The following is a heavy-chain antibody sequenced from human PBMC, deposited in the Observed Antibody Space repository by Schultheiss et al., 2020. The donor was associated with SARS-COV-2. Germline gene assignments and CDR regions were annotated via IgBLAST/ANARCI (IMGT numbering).Heavy chain of an antibody. CDR2: IYNSGST. Sequence: SETLSLTCAVSGGSISSYFWTWVRQPPGKGLEWIGYIYNSGSTKYNLSLKSRVTISMDTSKNQFSLKLSSVTAADTAVYYCARETPDGPSPIGELGEGPAFDPWGQGTLVTVSS. CDR1: GGSISSYF. D-gene: IGHD1-26*01. CDR3: ARETPDGPSPIGELGEGPAFDP. J-gene: IGHJ5*02. V-gene: IGHV4-4*09.